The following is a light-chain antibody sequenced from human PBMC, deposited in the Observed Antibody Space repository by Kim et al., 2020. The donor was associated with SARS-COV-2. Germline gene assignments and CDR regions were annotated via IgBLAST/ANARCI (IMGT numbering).Light chain of an antibody. J-gene: IGLJ3*02. CDR3: NSRDSSGNHWV. CDR1: SLRSYY. Sequence: SSELPQDPAVSVALGQTVRITCHGDSLRSYYASWYQQKPGQAPVLVIYGKNNRPSGIPDRFSGSSSGNTASLTITGAQAEDEADYYCNSRDSSGNHWVFGGGTQRTV. CDR2: GKN. V-gene: IGLV3-19*01.